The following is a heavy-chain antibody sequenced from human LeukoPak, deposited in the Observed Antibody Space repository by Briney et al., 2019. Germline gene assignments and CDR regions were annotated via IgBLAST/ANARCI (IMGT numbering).Heavy chain of an antibody. D-gene: IGHD4-11*01. CDR2: LRYDGSNK. CDR3: APTPTTQVGY. CDR1: GFTFSIYG. Sequence: GGSLRLSCAASGFTFSIYGMHWVPQAPGKGLEWVAFLRYDGSNKYYADSVKGRFTISRDNSKNTLYLQMNSLRAEDTAVYYCAPTPTTQVGYWGQGTLVTVSS. V-gene: IGHV3-30*02. J-gene: IGHJ4*02.